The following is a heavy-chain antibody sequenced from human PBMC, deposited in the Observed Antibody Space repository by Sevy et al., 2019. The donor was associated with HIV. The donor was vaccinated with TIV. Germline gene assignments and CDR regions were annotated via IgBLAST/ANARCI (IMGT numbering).Heavy chain of an antibody. D-gene: IGHD6-6*01. CDR2: INPNSGGT. V-gene: IGHV1-2*02. CDR3: ARDLEYSSSSDPPP. Sequence: ASVKVSCKASGYTFTGYYMHWVRQAPGQGLEWMGWINPNSGGTNYAQKFQGRVTMTRDTSISTAYMELSRLRSDDTALYYCARDLEYSSSSDPPPWGQGTLVTVSS. CDR1: GYTFTGYY. J-gene: IGHJ5*02.